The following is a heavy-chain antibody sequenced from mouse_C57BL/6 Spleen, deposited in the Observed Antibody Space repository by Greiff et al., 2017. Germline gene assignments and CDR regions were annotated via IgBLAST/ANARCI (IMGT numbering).Heavy chain of an antibody. D-gene: IGHD3-2*02. CDR2: IDPEDGDT. V-gene: IGHV14-1*01. CDR1: GFNFKDYY. J-gene: IGHJ2*01. CDR3: TTEDSSGPFDY. Sequence: VQLKESGAELVRPGASVKLSCTASGFNFKDYYMHWVKQRPEQGLEWIGRIDPEDGDTEYAPKFQGKATMTADTSSNTAYLQLSSLTSEDAAVYCCTTEDSSGPFDYWGQGTTLTVSS.